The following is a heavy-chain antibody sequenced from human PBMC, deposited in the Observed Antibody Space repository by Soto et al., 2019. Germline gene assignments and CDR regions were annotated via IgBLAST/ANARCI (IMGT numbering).Heavy chain of an antibody. J-gene: IGHJ6*02. V-gene: IGHV3-33*01. Sequence: GGSLRLSCAASGFIFSSYGMHWVRQAPGKGLEWVAVIWYDGSNKYYADSVKGRFTISRDNSKNTLYLQMNSLRAEDTAVYYCARPIRDLDYYYYGMDVWGQGTKVTVYS. CDR3: ARPIRDLDYYYYGMDV. CDR2: IWYDGSNK. CDR1: GFIFSSYG. D-gene: IGHD3-10*01.